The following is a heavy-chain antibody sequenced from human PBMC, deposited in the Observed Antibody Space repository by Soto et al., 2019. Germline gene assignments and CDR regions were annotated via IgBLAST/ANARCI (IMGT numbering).Heavy chain of an antibody. D-gene: IGHD3-22*01. CDR1: GGSISSYY. Sequence: PSETLSLTCAVSGGSISSYYWSWIRQPPGKGLEWIGYIYYSGSTNYNPSLKSRVTISVDTSKNQFSLKLSSVTAADTAVYYCARLRVNYDSSGGPLDYWGQGTLVTVSS. CDR2: IYYSGST. J-gene: IGHJ4*02. V-gene: IGHV4-59*01. CDR3: ARLRVNYDSSGGPLDY.